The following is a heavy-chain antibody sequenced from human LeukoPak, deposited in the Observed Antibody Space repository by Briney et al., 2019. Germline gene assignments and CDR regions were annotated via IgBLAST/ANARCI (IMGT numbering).Heavy chain of an antibody. D-gene: IGHD2-8*02. V-gene: IGHV4-39*01. J-gene: IGHJ5*02. CDR2: IYYNRDT. CDR1: GASTSSNNYY. CDR3: ARALYRSTNWFDP. Sequence: SETLSLTCTVSGASTSSNNYYWGWIRQPPGKGLEWIGNIYYNRDTHDNPSLKSRVTISIDTSKDQFSLKLSSVTAADTAVYYCARALYRSTNWFDPWGQGTLVTVSS.